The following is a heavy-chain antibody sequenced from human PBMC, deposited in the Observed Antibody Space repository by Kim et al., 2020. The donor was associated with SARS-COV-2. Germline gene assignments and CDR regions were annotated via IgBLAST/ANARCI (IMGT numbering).Heavy chain of an antibody. CDR3: ARDYGDYVPYYYMDV. J-gene: IGHJ6*03. V-gene: IGHV3-21*01. D-gene: IGHD4-17*01. Sequence: GGSLRLSCAASGFTFSSYSMNWVRQAPGKGLEWVSSISSSSSYIYYADSVKGRFTISRDNAKNSLYLQMNSLRAEDTAVYYCARDYGDYVPYYYMDVWGKGTTVTVSS. CDR1: GFTFSSYS. CDR2: ISSSSSYI.